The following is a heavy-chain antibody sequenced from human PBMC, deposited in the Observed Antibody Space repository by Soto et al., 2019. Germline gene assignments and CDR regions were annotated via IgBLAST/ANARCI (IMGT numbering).Heavy chain of an antibody. J-gene: IGHJ4*02. D-gene: IGHD3-3*01. V-gene: IGHV4-34*01. Sequence: SETLSLTCXVXGGSFSGYYWSWIRQPPGKGLEWIGEINHSGSTNYNPSLKSRVTISVDTSKNQFSLKLSSVTAADTAVYYCAREERFLEWLLSVWGQGTLVTVSS. CDR3: AREERFLEWLLSV. CDR1: GGSFSGYY. CDR2: INHSGST.